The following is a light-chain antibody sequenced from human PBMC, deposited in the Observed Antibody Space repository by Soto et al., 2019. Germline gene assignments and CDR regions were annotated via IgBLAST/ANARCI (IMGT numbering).Light chain of an antibody. CDR2: GAC. J-gene: IGKJ3*01. V-gene: IGKV1-6*01. CDR1: QGIKND. Sequence: AIQLTQSPSSLSASVGDRVTITCRASQGIKNDLAWDQQKPGKAPQLLIYGACSLYRGVPPRFSGSTSGLSFTLPITSLQPEDFPTYYCLQPFIYPRTFGPGTTVD. CDR3: LQPFIYPRT.